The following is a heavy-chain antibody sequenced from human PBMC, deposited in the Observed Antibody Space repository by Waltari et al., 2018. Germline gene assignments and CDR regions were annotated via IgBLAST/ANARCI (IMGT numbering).Heavy chain of an antibody. CDR1: GGSFSGYY. J-gene: IGHJ6*03. CDR2: INHSGST. V-gene: IGHV4-34*01. D-gene: IGHD6-13*01. Sequence: QVQLQQWGAGLLKPSETLSLTCAVYGGSFSGYYWSWIRQPPGKGLGGIGEINHSGSTNYSPSLKSRVTISVDTSKNQFSLKLSSVTAADTAVYYCASAAAGYYYYYMDVWGKGTTVTVSS. CDR3: ASAAAGYYYYYMDV.